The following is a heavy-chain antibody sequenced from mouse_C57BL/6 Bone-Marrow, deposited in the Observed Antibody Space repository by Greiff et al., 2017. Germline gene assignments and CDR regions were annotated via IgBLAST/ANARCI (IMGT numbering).Heavy chain of an antibody. CDR2: ISGGGGNT. J-gene: IGHJ4*01. V-gene: IGHV5-9*01. CDR3: ARQLGGAMDY. CDR1: GFTFSSYT. D-gene: IGHD4-1*01. Sequence: VESGGGLVKPGGSLKLSCAASGFTFSSYTMSCVRQTPEKRLEWVATISGGGGNTYYPDSVKGRFTISRDNAKNTLYLQMSSLRSEDTALYYCARQLGGAMDYWGQGTSVTVSS.